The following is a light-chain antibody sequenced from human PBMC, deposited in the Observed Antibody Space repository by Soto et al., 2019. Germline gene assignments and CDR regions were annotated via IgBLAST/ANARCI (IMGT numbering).Light chain of an antibody. CDR2: GAS. CDR3: QQYHNWPIT. Sequence: EIVMTQSPATLSVSPGERATLSCRASQSVSSNLAWYQQKPGQVPRVLIYGASTRATGIPARFSGSGSGTEFTLTVSSMHSADFAVYSCQQYHNWPITFGQGTRLEIK. V-gene: IGKV3-15*01. J-gene: IGKJ5*01. CDR1: QSVSSN.